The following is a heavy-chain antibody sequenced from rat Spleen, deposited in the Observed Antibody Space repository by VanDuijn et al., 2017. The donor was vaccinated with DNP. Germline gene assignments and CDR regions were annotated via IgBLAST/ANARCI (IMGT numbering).Heavy chain of an antibody. J-gene: IGHJ2*01. V-gene: IGHV5-31*01. CDR1: GFTFNNYW. CDR3: ASEARY. Sequence: EVQLVESGGDLVQPGRSLKLSCVASGFTFNNYWMTWIRQVPGKGLEWVASLTSSGGSTYYPDSVKGRFTISRDNARNNPYLQMNSLRSEDTATYYCASEARYWGQGVMVTVSS. CDR2: LTSSGGST.